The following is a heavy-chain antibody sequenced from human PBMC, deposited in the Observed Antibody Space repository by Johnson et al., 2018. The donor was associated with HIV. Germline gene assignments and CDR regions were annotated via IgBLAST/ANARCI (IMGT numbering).Heavy chain of an antibody. V-gene: IGHV3-66*01. J-gene: IGHJ3*01. Sequence: VQLVESGGGLVQPGGSLRLSCAVSGFSVSYNYMSWVRQAPGKGLEWVSVISSGGVTYYIDSVKGRFTISRDSSKNTLYLQMNSLRAEDTAVYYCAKERGISGGFDFWGQGTRVTVSS. CDR3: AKERGISGGFDF. D-gene: IGHD2-15*01. CDR1: GFSVSYNY. CDR2: ISSGGVT.